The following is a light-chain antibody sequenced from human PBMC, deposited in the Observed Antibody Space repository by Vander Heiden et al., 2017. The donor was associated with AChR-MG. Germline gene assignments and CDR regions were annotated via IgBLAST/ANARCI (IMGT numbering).Light chain of an antibody. CDR1: SSNIGSNT. CDR2: SNS. V-gene: IGLV1-44*01. J-gene: IGLJ1*01. Sequence: QSVLTQPPSASGTPGQRVTISCSGSSSNIGSNTVNWYQHLPGTAPRLLIYSNSQRPSGVPDRFSGSKSGTSASLAISGLQSEDEADYYCAAWNDSLNGYLFGTGTKVTVL. CDR3: AAWNDSLNGYL.